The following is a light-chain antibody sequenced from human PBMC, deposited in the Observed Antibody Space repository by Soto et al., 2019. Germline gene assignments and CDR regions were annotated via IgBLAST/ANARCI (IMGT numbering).Light chain of an antibody. CDR2: DAF. CDR1: QSINIH. J-gene: IGKJ1*01. V-gene: IGKV3-11*01. CDR3: QQRNSWPRT. Sequence: EIVLTQSPATLPLSPGERATLSCRASQSINIHLVWYQQKPGQAPRLLIYDAFNRATGIPARFSGSGSGTDFTLTISSLEPEDFAVYYCQQRNSWPRTFGQGTKVETK.